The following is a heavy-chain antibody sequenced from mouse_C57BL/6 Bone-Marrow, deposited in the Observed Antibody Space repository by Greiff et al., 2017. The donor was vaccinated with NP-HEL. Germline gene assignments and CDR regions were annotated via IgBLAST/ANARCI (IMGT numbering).Heavy chain of an antibody. D-gene: IGHD3-2*02. CDR3: ARDSGYAFDY. Sequence: QVQLQQPGTELVKPGASVKLSCKTSGYIFINYWMYWVKQRPGQGLEWMGNINPGNGGTNYNEKFKNKATLTVDKSSYTAYMHLSSLTSEDSAVYYCARDSGYAFDYWGQGTTLTVTS. CDR1: GYIFINYW. J-gene: IGHJ2*01. V-gene: IGHV1-53*01. CDR2: INPGNGGT.